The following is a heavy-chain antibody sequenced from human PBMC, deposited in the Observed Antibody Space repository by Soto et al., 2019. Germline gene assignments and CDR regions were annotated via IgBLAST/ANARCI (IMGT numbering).Heavy chain of an antibody. CDR2: IYYSGST. Sequence: QLHLRESGPGLVKPSETLSLTCTVSGGSITSSSYYWGWIRQPPGKGLEWIGSIYYSGSTYYNPYHNSRVPISVDTSKNQFSLKLSSVPAADTAVYYCATQEVGGSYVYTFDPWGQGTLVTVSS. CDR1: GGSITSSSYY. V-gene: IGHV4-39*01. D-gene: IGHD1-26*01. J-gene: IGHJ5*02. CDR3: ATQEVGGSYVYTFDP.